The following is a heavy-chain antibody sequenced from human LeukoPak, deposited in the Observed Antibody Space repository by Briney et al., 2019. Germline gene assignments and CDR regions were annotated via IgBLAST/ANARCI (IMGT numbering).Heavy chain of an antibody. CDR1: GFTFSDYY. J-gene: IGHJ4*02. Sequence: GGSLRLYCAASGFTFSDYYMSWIRQAPGKGLEWVSYISSSGSTIYYADSVKGRFTISRDNAKNSLYLQMNSLRAEDTAVYYCARRVRYYDSSGYNFDYFDYWGQGTLVTVSS. V-gene: IGHV3-11*01. D-gene: IGHD3-22*01. CDR2: ISSSGSTI. CDR3: ARRVRYYDSSGYNFDYFDY.